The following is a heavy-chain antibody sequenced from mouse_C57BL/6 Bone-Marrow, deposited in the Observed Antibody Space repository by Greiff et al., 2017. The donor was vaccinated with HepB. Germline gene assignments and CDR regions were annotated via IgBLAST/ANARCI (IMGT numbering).Heavy chain of an antibody. Sequence: QVQLQQPGAELVMPGASVKLSCKASGYTFTSFWMHWVKQRPGQGLEWIGEIDPSDSYTNYNQKFKGKSTLTVDKSSSTAYMQLSSLTSEDSAVYYCATRAHDGYYGYFDVWGTGTTVTVSS. CDR1: GYTFTSFW. CDR3: ATRAHDGYYGYFDV. V-gene: IGHV1-69*01. J-gene: IGHJ1*03. CDR2: IDPSDSYT. D-gene: IGHD2-3*01.